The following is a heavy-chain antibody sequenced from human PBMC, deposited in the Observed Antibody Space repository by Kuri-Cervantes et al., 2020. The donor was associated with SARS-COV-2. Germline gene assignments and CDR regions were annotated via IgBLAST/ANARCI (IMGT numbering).Heavy chain of an antibody. CDR3: AKGSRTTSRERYMDP. J-gene: IGHJ5*02. CDR2: IHHIGST. D-gene: IGHD5-24*01. CDR1: GVSISSSTL. Sequence: SETLSLTCTVSGVSISSSTLWSWVRQSPGKGLEWIGEIHHIGSTNYNPALKSRVTMSLDKSKNQFSLHLNSVTAADTAVYYCAKGSRTTSRERYMDPWGQGILVTVSS. V-gene: IGHV4-4*02.